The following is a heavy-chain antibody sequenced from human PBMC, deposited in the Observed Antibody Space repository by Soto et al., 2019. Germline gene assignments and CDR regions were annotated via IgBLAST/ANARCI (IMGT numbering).Heavy chain of an antibody. V-gene: IGHV3-11*01. D-gene: IGHD3-10*01. CDR3: AIGGGQIYYKGLDV. CDR2: ISGTGDTK. Sequence: PXVSLRLSCAASGLFFSDYYLSWVRQAPGKALECVAYISGTGDTKYYADSVTGRFTISRDNPKNSLYLQMNSLRPEDAAVYYCAIGGGQIYYKGLDVWGQGTTVTVSS. CDR1: GLFFSDYY. J-gene: IGHJ6*02.